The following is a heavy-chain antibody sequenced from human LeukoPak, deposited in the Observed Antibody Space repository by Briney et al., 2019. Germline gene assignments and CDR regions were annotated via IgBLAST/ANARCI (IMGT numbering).Heavy chain of an antibody. Sequence: GGSLRLSCAASGFTFSSYWMSWVRQAPGKGLEWVANIKQDGSEKYYVDSVKGRFTISRDNAKNSLYPQMNSLRAEDTAVYYCARGARDTAMVRGNYFDYWGQGTLVTVSS. D-gene: IGHD5-18*01. CDR3: ARGARDTAMVRGNYFDY. V-gene: IGHV3-7*03. J-gene: IGHJ4*02. CDR2: IKQDGSEK. CDR1: GFTFSSYW.